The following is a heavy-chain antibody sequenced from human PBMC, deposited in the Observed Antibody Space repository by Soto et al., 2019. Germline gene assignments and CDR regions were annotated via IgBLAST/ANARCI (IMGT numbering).Heavy chain of an antibody. D-gene: IGHD3-16*02. CDR3: ARVRGDYIWGSYRYTIDY. J-gene: IGHJ4*02. V-gene: IGHV3-11*01. Sequence: GGSLRLSCAASGFTFSDYYMSWIRQAPGKGLEWVSYISSSGSTIYYADSVKGRFTISRDNAKNSLYLQMNSLRAEDTAVYYCARVRGDYIWGSYRYTIDYWGQGTLVTVSS. CDR1: GFTFSDYY. CDR2: ISSSGSTI.